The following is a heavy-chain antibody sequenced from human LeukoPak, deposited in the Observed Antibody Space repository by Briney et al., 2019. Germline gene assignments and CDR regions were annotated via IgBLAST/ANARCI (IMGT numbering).Heavy chain of an antibody. V-gene: IGHV4-61*02. CDR2: FYTSGST. D-gene: IGHD1-26*01. Sequence: PSETLSLTCTVSGGSISSGSYYWSWIRQPAGKGLEWIVRFYTSGSTTYNSSLKSRVTISLDTSKNHFSLRLSSVTAADTAVYYCARDREVGATGYYFDYWGQGTLVTVSS. CDR3: ARDREVGATGYYFDY. J-gene: IGHJ4*02. CDR1: GGSISSGSYY.